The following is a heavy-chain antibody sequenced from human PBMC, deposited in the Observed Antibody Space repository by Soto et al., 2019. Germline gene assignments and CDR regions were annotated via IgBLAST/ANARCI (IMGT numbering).Heavy chain of an antibody. D-gene: IGHD3-9*01. CDR2: IYYSGST. Sequence: QVQLQESGPGLVKPSQTLSLTCPVSGGSISSGGYYWSWIRQHPGKGLEWIGYIYYSGSTYYNPSLKSRVTISVDTSKNQFSLKLSSVTAADTAVYDCCGSYYDILTGYIDYWGQGTLVTVSS. CDR1: GGSISSGGYY. V-gene: IGHV4-31*03. CDR3: CGSYYDILTGYIDY. J-gene: IGHJ4*02.